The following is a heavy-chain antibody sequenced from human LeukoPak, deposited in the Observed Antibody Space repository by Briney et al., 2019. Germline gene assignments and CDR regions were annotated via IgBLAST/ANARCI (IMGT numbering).Heavy chain of an antibody. CDR2: VNPNSGHT. CDR3: ARGAPGSYCSGGSCPYFDY. CDR1: GYTFTSYD. D-gene: IGHD2-15*01. Sequence: GASVKVSCKASGYTFTSYDVNWVRQATGQGLEWMGWVNPNSGHTGYAQKFQGRVTMTTNTSISTAYMELSSLRSEDTAVYYCARGAPGSYCSGGSCPYFDYLGQGTLVSVSS. V-gene: IGHV1-8*01. J-gene: IGHJ4*02.